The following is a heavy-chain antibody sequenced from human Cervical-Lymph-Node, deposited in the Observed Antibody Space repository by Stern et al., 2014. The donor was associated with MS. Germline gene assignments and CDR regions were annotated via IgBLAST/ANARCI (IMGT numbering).Heavy chain of an antibody. J-gene: IGHJ4*02. D-gene: IGHD3/OR15-3a*01. V-gene: IGHV3-30-3*01. CDR3: SRGLTR. CDR2: ISVDGTNK. CDR1: GLTLSKYA. Sequence: VHLVESGGGGVQPGKSLRLSCVVSGLTLSKYAMHWVRQAPGKGLEWVAVISVDGTNKYYADSVKGRFTISRDTSTNTLYLQMNGLRVNDTAVYFCSRGLTRWGQGTLVTVSS.